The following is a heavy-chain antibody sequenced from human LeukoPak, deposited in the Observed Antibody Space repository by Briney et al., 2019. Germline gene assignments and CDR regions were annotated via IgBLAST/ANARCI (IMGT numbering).Heavy chain of an antibody. V-gene: IGHV1-2*02. CDR2: INPNSGGT. Sequence: ASVKVSCKASGYTFTGYYMHWVRQAPGQGLEWMGWINPNSGGTNYAQKFQGRVTMTTDTSTSTAYMELRSLRSDDTAVYYCARDLSPDRGQYYYDSSGYYYFDYWGQGTLVTVSS. D-gene: IGHD3-22*01. CDR1: GYTFTGYY. CDR3: ARDLSPDRGQYYYDSSGYYYFDY. J-gene: IGHJ4*02.